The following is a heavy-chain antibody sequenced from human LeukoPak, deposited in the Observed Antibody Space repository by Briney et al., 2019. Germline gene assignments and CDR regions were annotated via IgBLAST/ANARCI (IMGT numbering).Heavy chain of an antibody. V-gene: IGHV3-7*01. D-gene: IGHD2-21*01. CDR3: ARDMWYAFDI. CDR1: GFTFNASC. CDR2: INQDGSEK. J-gene: IGHJ3*02. Sequence: GGSLRLSCAASGFTFNASCMNWVRQAPGRGLEWVANINQDGSEKHFLGSVKGRFTISRDNAKNSLYLQMNSLRAEDTAVYYCARDMWYAFDIWGQGTMVTVSS.